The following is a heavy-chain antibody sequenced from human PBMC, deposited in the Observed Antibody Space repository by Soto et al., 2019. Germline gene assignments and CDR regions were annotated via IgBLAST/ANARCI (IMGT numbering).Heavy chain of an antibody. CDR2: IKGDGSAK. CDR1: GFTFGNYW. Sequence: EVQLVESGGGLVQPGGSLRLSCAASGFTFGNYWMTWVRQAPGKGLEWVANIKGDGSAKSYLDSVRGRFTVSRDNAGNSRFLRMNILRAEDTALYYCARDVSPGSSGYYLDACAIWGQGTMVTVS. CDR3: ARDVSPGSSGYYLDACAI. J-gene: IGHJ3*02. V-gene: IGHV3-7*05. D-gene: IGHD6-25*01.